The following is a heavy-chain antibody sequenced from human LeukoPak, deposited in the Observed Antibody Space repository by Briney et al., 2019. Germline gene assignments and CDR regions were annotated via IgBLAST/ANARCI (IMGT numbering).Heavy chain of an antibody. CDR2: IDPSDSET. CDR1: GSLFTSYW. V-gene: IGHV5-51*01. CDR3: ARQTAMGRSGDY. J-gene: IGHJ4*02. D-gene: IGHD5-18*01. Sequence: GEPLQISWQASGSLFTSYWIGWVRQLPGKGLEWMGIIDPSDSETRYTPSFQGQVTISVDKSLTTADLQWNSLKASDTAMYYCARQTAMGRSGDYWGQGTLVTVSS.